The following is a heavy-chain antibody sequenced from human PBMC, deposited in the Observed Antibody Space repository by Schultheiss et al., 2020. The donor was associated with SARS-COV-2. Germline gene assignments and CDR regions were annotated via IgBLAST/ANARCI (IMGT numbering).Heavy chain of an antibody. Sequence: SETLSLTCAVSGGSITSSNWWSWVRQSPGKGLEWIGEIYHSGSTNYNPSLKSRVTISVDKSKNQFSLRLSSVTAADTAVYYCARESSSSYFDYWGQGTLVTVSS. CDR1: GGSITSSNW. J-gene: IGHJ4*02. CDR3: ARESSSSYFDY. V-gene: IGHV4-4*02. CDR2: IYHSGST. D-gene: IGHD6-6*01.